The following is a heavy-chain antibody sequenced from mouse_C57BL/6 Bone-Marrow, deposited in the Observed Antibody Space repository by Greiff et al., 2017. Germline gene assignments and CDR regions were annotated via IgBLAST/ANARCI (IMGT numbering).Heavy chain of an antibody. CDR2: IYPGSGST. V-gene: IGHV1-55*01. D-gene: IGHD2-5*01. CDR1: GYTFPSYW. CDR3: ARPYYSNYWYYDV. Sequence: QVQLQQPGAELVKPGASVQMSCKASGYTFPSYWITWVKQRPGQGLEWIGDIYPGSGSTTYNEKFKSKATLTVYKSSSTAYMQLRSLTSEDSAVYYCARPYYSNYWYYDVWGTGTTVTVSS. J-gene: IGHJ1*03.